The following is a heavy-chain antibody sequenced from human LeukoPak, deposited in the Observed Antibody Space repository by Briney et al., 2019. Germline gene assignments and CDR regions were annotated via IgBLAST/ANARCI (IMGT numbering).Heavy chain of an antibody. Sequence: ASVKVSCKASGYTFTSYGISWVRQAPGQGLEWMGWIGAYNGNTNYAQKLQGRVTMTTDTSTSTAYMELRSLRSDDTAVYYCARDVDPNYYDSSGYYSSFDYWGQGTLVTVSS. V-gene: IGHV1-18*01. CDR1: GYTFTSYG. D-gene: IGHD3-22*01. J-gene: IGHJ4*02. CDR2: IGAYNGNT. CDR3: ARDVDPNYYDSSGYYSSFDY.